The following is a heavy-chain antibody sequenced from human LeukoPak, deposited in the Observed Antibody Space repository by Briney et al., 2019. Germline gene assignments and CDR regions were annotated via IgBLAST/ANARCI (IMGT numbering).Heavy chain of an antibody. CDR3: AKDLETYWHYDQTWDS. J-gene: IGHJ4*02. CDR1: GFTFSNYA. V-gene: IGHV3-23*01. D-gene: IGHD1-7*01. Sequence: PGGSLRLSCAASGFTFSNYAMSWVRQGPGKGLEWVSSISISGDRTYYADSVKGQFTISRDNSRNTLFLQMNSLRAEDTAVYYCAKDLETYWHYDQTWDSWGQGTLVTVSS. CDR2: ISISGDRT.